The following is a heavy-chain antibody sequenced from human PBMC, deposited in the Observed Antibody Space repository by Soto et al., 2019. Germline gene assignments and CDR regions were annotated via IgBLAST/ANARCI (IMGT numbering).Heavy chain of an antibody. CDR1: GFTLSAYW. V-gene: IGHV3-7*05. J-gene: IGHJ3*02. D-gene: IGHD6-13*01. CDR2: INRDGSNK. CDR3: ARDVSPGSSSLYLDAFDI. Sequence: EVQLEESGGDLVQPGGSLRLYCAASGFTLSAYWMTWVRQAPGKGLEWVANINRDGSNKSYLDSVRGRFTISRDNVGNSLYLQMVSLRADDTALYYCARDVSPGSSSLYLDAFDIWGQGTMVTVSS.